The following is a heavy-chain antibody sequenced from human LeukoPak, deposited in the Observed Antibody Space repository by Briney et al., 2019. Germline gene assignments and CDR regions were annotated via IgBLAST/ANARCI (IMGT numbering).Heavy chain of an antibody. V-gene: IGHV1-2*02. CDR2: INPNSGGT. CDR1: GYTFTGYY. Sequence: GASVKVSCKASGYTFTGYYMHWVRQAPGQGLEWMGWINPNSGGTNYAQKFQGRVTMTRDTSISTAYMELSRLRSDDTAVYYCARDPSSSWYSVGYWGQGTLVTVSS. D-gene: IGHD6-13*01. CDR3: ARDPSSSWYSVGY. J-gene: IGHJ4*02.